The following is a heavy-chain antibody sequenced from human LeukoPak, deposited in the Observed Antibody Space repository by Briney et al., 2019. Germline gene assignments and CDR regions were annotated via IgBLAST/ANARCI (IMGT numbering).Heavy chain of an antibody. Sequence: GESLRISCKGSGYSFTSYWIGWVRQMPGKGLEWMGIIYPGDSDTRYSPSFQGQVTISADKSISTAYLQWSSLKASDTAMYYCARRAAMVPKFYDYWGQGTLVTVSS. CDR1: GYSFTSYW. V-gene: IGHV5-51*01. CDR2: IYPGDSDT. CDR3: ARRAAMVPKFYDY. D-gene: IGHD5-18*01. J-gene: IGHJ4*02.